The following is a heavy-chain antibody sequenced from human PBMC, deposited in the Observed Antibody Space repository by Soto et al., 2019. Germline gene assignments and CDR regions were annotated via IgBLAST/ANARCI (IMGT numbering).Heavy chain of an antibody. J-gene: IGHJ6*02. CDR2: VYHSGST. CDR1: GYSISGGFY. V-gene: IGHV4-38-2*01. Sequence: PSETLSLTCAVSGYSISGGFYWGWIRQAPGKGLEWIGNVYHSGSTYYNPYNPSLKSRVTISVDTYKNQFSLRLRSVTAADTAVYYCXRAFYGDYAAYYYGMDVWGQGTTVTVSS. CDR3: XRAFYGDYAAYYYGMDV. D-gene: IGHD4-17*01.